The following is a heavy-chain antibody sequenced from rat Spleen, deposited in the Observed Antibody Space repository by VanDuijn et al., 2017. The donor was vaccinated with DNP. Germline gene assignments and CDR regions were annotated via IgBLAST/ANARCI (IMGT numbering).Heavy chain of an antibody. CDR1: GFIFSNYY. D-gene: IGHD1-11*01. Sequence: EVQLVESGGGLVQPGRSLKLSCAASGFIFSNYYMAWVRQAPKKGLEWVAAISPSGSRTYYPDSVKGRFTISRDNAKSTLYLQMDSLRSEDTATYYCARGGRTYFDYWGQGVMVTVSS. CDR2: ISPSGSRT. J-gene: IGHJ2*01. CDR3: ARGGRTYFDY. V-gene: IGHV5-25*01.